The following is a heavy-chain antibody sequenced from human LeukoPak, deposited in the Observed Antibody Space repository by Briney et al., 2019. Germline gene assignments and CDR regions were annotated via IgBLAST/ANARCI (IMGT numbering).Heavy chain of an antibody. CDR2: IYHTGST. Sequence: SETLSLTCAVSGYTISSGSYWGWFRQPPGEGVEWIGSIYHTGSTYYNPSLKNRVTISIDTSKNHFSLKLSSVTAADTAVYYCASGCSGGSCFRGSWFDPWGQGTLVTVSS. CDR3: ASGCSGGSCFRGSWFDP. CDR1: GYTISSGSY. J-gene: IGHJ5*02. D-gene: IGHD2-15*01. V-gene: IGHV4-38-2*01.